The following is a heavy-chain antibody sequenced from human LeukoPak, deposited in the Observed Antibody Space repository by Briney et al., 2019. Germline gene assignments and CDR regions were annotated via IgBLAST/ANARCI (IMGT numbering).Heavy chain of an antibody. Sequence: ASETLSLTCTVSGGSISSSSYYWGWIRQPPGKGLEWIGYIYYSGSTNYNPSLKSRVTISVDTSKNQFSLKLSSVTAADTAVYYCARGDRRVDTAMSAFDYWGQGTLVTVSS. CDR2: IYYSGST. D-gene: IGHD5-18*01. J-gene: IGHJ4*02. CDR1: GGSISSSSYY. CDR3: ARGDRRVDTAMSAFDY. V-gene: IGHV4-61*05.